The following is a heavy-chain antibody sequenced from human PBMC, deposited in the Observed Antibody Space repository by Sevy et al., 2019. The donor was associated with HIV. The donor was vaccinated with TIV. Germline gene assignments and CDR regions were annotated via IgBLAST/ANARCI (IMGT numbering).Heavy chain of an antibody. CDR3: ARHSPGEDLVATRLGFDF. CDR2: IYYTGST. J-gene: IGHJ4*02. Sequence: SETLSLTCSVSGGSISFYYWSWIRQPPGRGLEWSGYIYYTGSTNYNPSLKSRVTISVDTSKNQFSLKLTSVTAADTAVYYCARHSPGEDLVATRLGFDFWGEGTLVTVSS. D-gene: IGHD5-12*01. V-gene: IGHV4-59*08. CDR1: GGSISFYY.